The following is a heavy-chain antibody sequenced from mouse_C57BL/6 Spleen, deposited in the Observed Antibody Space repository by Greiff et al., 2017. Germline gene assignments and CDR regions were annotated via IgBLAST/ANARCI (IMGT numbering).Heavy chain of an antibody. CDR2: INPNYGTT. D-gene: IGHD2-3*01. J-gene: IGHJ4*01. V-gene: IGHV1-39*01. CDR3: ARWLLSAFDY. CDR1: GYSFTDYN. Sequence: VQLKESGPELVKPGASVKISCKASGYSFTDYNMNWVKQSNGKSLEWIGVINPNYGTTSYNQKFKGKATLTVDKSSSTAYMQLLSLTSEASAVYSSARWLLSAFDYWGQGTSVTVSS.